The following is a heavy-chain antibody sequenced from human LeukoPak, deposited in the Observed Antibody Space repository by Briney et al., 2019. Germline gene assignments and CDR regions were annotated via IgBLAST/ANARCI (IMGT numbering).Heavy chain of an antibody. J-gene: IGHJ5*02. V-gene: IGHV1-18*01. CDR2: ISAYNGNT. D-gene: IGHD5-24*01. CDR3: ARDKISRDGYNKDWFDP. Sequence: ASVKVSCKASGYTFTSYGISWVRQAPGQGLEWMGWISAYNGNTNYAQKLQGRVTMTTDTSTSTAYMELRSLRSDDTAVYYYARDKISRDGYNKDWFDPWGQGTLVTVSS. CDR1: GYTFTSYG.